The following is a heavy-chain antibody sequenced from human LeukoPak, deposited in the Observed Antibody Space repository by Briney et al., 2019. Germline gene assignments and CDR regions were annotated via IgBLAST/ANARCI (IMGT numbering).Heavy chain of an antibody. J-gene: IGHJ4*02. CDR1: GGSISSSSYY. CDR3: ARGGGAHDY. D-gene: IGHD1-26*01. CDR2: IYYSGST. Sequence: SETLSLTCTVSGGSISSSSYYWGWIRQPPGKGLEWIGSIYYSGSTYYNPPLKSRVTISVDTSKNQFSLKLSSVTAADTAVYYCARGGGAHDYWGQGTLVTVSS. V-gene: IGHV4-39*07.